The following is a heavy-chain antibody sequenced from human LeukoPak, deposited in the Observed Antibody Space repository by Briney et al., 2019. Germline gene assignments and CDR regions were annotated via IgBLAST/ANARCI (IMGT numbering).Heavy chain of an antibody. J-gene: IGHJ4*02. CDR3: ARDEAREAETGEHFDY. D-gene: IGHD7-27*01. V-gene: IGHV3-7*01. Sequence: GGSLRLSCAASGFTFSSYWMSWVRQAPGKGLEWVANIKQDGSEKYYVDSVKGRFTISRDNAKNSLYLQTNSLRAEDTAVYYCARDEAREAETGEHFDYWGQGTLVTVSS. CDR1: GFTFSSYW. CDR2: IKQDGSEK.